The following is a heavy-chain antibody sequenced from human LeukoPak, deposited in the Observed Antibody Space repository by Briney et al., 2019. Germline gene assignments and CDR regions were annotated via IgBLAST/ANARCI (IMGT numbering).Heavy chain of an antibody. Sequence: ASVKVSCKASGYTFTDYYMHWVRQAPGQGLEWMGWINPNSGGTNYAQKFQGRVTVTRDTSISAAYMDLANLRSDDTAVYYCASTSHRDGYNEPYYFDYWGQGTLVTVSS. V-gene: IGHV1-2*02. D-gene: IGHD5-24*01. J-gene: IGHJ4*02. CDR1: GYTFTDYY. CDR3: ASTSHRDGYNEPYYFDY. CDR2: INPNSGGT.